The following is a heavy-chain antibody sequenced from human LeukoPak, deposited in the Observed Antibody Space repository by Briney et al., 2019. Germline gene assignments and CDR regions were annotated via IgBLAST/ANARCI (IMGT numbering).Heavy chain of an antibody. Sequence: SETLSLTCAVYGGSFSGYYWSWIRQPPGKGLEWIGEINHSGSTNYNPSLKSRVTISVDTSKNQFSLKLSSVTAADTAVYYCARYNRYSSSWYKGELGHYFDYWGQGTLVTVSS. J-gene: IGHJ4*02. CDR1: GGSFSGYY. V-gene: IGHV4-34*01. CDR2: INHSGST. D-gene: IGHD6-13*01. CDR3: ARYNRYSSSWYKGELGHYFDY.